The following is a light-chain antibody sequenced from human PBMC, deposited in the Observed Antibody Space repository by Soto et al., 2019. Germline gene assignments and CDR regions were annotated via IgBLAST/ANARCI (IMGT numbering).Light chain of an antibody. J-gene: IGLJ2*01. CDR1: SSDVVGYNY. CDR3: SSYTSSSTRVV. Sequence: QSVLTQPASVSGSPGQSITISCTGTSSDVVGYNYVSWYQQHPGKAPKLMIYEVSNRTSGVSNRFSGSKSGNKASLTISGLQAEDEADYYCSSYTSSSTRVVFGGGTKLTVL. V-gene: IGLV2-14*01. CDR2: EVS.